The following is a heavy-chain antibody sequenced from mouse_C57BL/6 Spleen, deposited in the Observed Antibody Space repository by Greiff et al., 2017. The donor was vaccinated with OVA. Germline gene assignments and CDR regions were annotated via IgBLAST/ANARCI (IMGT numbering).Heavy chain of an antibody. CDR1: GYTLTDYY. V-gene: IGHV1-19*01. D-gene: IGHD1-1*01. Sequence: VQLQQSGPVLVKPGASVKMSCKASGYTLTDYYMNWVKQSHGKSLEWIGVINPYNGGTSYNQKFKGKATLTVDKSSSTAYMELNSLTSEDSAVYYCARDQNYYGSSYYYAMDYWGQGTSVTVSS. CDR2: INPYNGGT. J-gene: IGHJ4*01. CDR3: ARDQNYYGSSYYYAMDY.